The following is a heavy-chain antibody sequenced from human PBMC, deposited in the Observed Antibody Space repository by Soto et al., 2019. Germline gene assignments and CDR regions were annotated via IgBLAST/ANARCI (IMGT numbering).Heavy chain of an antibody. J-gene: IGHJ4*02. CDR3: ARDDRPYGSGSYYNPLFDY. CDR2: ISAYNGNT. D-gene: IGHD3-10*01. Sequence: VSVKVSCKASGYTFTSYGISWVRQAPGQGLEWMGWISAYNGNTNYAQKLQGRVTMTTDTSTSTAYMELRSLRSDDTAVYYCARDDRPYGSGSYYNPLFDYWGQGTLVTVSS. V-gene: IGHV1-18*01. CDR1: GYTFTSYG.